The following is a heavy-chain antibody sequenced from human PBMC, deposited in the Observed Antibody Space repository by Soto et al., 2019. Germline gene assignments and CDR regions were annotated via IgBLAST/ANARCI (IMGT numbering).Heavy chain of an antibody. J-gene: IGHJ4*02. CDR1: GGSISSYY. V-gene: IGHV4-59*01. Sequence: PSETLSLTCTVSGGSISSYYWSWIRQPPGKGLEWIGYIYYSGSTNYNPSLKSRVTISVDTSKNQFSLKLSSVTAADTAVYYCARQYSSGWDFDYWGQGTLVTVSS. D-gene: IGHD6-19*01. CDR3: ARQYSSGWDFDY. CDR2: IYYSGST.